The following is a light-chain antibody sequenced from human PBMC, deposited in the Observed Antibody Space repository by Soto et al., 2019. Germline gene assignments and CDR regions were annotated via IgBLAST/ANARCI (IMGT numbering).Light chain of an antibody. J-gene: IGKJ1*01. CDR1: QSINSW. CDR3: QQYNNFWT. Sequence: DIQMTQSPSALSASVGDRVTITCRASQSINSWLAWYQQKPGKAPRLLIYDASYLERGVPSRFSGSGSGTEFTLTISDLQPDDLATYYCQQYNNFWTFGPGTKVEI. V-gene: IGKV1-5*01. CDR2: DAS.